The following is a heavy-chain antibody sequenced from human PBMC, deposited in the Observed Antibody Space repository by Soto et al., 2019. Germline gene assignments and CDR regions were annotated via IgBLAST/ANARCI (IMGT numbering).Heavy chain of an antibody. CDR1: GGTFSSYA. V-gene: IGHV1-69*13. CDR2: IIPIFGTA. CDR3: ARWKTGTGYYYYGMDV. Sequence: GASVKGSCKASGGTFSSYAISWGRQAPGQGLEWMGGIIPIFGTANYAQKFQGRVTITADESTSTAYMELSSLRSEDTAVYYCARWKTGTGYYYYGMDVWGQGTTVTVSS. D-gene: IGHD1-1*01. J-gene: IGHJ6*02.